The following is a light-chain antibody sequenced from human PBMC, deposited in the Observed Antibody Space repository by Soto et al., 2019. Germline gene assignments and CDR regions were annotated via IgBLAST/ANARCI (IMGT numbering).Light chain of an antibody. CDR2: GAS. Sequence: VWTATRGTRSMSKEERATLSCRASQRVGSNYLAWYQQKPGQPPRLLIHGASSRASGIPDRVSGSGSGAYFTLTICSLELKDVAVYYAQPRASARRTFGEGTKVDIK. V-gene: IGKV3-20*01. J-gene: IGKJ1*01. CDR1: QRVGSNY. CDR3: QPRASARRT.